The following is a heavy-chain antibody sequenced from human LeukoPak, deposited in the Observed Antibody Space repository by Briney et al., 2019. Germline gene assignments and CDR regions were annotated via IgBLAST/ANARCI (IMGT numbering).Heavy chain of an antibody. D-gene: IGHD2/OR15-2a*01. CDR1: GFTFSSYA. J-gene: IGHJ6*02. CDR3: AKGTSNNCYSAMDV. V-gene: IGHV3-30-3*01. Sequence: GGSLRLSCAASGFTFSSYAMHWVRQAPGKGLEWVAVISYDGSNKYYADSVKGRFTISRDNSKNTLYLQMNSLRAEDTAVYYCAKGTSNNCYSAMDVWGQGTTVTVS. CDR2: ISYDGSNK.